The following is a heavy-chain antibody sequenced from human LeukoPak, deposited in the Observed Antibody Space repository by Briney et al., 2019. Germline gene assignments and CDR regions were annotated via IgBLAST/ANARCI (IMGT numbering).Heavy chain of an antibody. CDR2: ISGSSGTI. V-gene: IGHV3-48*04. D-gene: IGHD4-11*01. J-gene: IGHJ5*02. CDR1: GFTFTSYG. CDR3: TTDPVWLAVTTNWFDP. Sequence: PGGSLRLSCAASGFTFTSYGMNWVRQAPGKGLEWVSYISGSSGTIYYSDSVKGRFTISRDNAKNSLYLQMNSLKTEDTAVYYCTTDPVWLAVTTNWFDPWGQGTLVTVSS.